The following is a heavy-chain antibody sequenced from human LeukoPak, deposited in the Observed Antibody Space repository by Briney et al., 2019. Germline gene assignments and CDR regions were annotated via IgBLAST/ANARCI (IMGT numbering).Heavy chain of an antibody. V-gene: IGHV4-59*01. CDR2: IHYTGST. Sequence: ASETLSLTCTVSGGSLSSYYWSWIRQPPEKGLEWIGYIHYTGSTNYYPSLKSRVTISLDTSKSQFSLKLSSVTAADTAVYYCARSSRGLRPTFDFWGQGTLVTVSS. CDR1: GGSLSSYY. D-gene: IGHD1-26*01. J-gene: IGHJ4*02. CDR3: ARSSRGLRPTFDF.